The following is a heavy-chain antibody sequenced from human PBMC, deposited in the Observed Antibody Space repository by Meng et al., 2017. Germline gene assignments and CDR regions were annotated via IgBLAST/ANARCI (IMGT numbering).Heavy chain of an antibody. D-gene: IGHD3-22*01. CDR2: IKQDGSEK. CDR1: GFTFSSYW. CDR3: ARTYYYDSSGYYYYGMDV. V-gene: IGHV3-7*01. Sequence: GGSLRLSCAASGFTFSSYWMSWVRQAPGKGLEWVANIKQDGSEKYYVDSVKGRFTISRDNAKNSLYLQMNSLRAEDTAVYYCARTYYYDSSGYYYYGMDVWGQGTTVTVSS. J-gene: IGHJ6*02.